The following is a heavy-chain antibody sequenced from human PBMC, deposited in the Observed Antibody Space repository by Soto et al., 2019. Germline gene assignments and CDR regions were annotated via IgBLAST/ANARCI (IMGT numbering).Heavy chain of an antibody. CDR1: GGCLKSGGYY. D-gene: IGHD2-2*01. Sequence: QVQLQESGPGLVKPSQTQSLTCTVSGGCLKSGGYYWSWIRQHPGRGLEWIGYIYYTGRTYYNPSLESRVTFSVDTSKNQFSLKLSSVTAADTAVYYCARDVTSNHNCFDFWGHGTLVTVSS. CDR2: IYYTGRT. J-gene: IGHJ5*01. V-gene: IGHV4-31*02. CDR3: ARDVTSNHNCFDF.